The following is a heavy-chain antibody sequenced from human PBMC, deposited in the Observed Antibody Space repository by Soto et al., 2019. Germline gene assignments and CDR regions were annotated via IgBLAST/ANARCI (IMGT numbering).Heavy chain of an antibody. J-gene: IGHJ4*02. V-gene: IGHV3-30-3*01. CDR3: AKGVITAGWTLNY. D-gene: IGHD6-13*01. CDR1: GFTFSIYA. Sequence: PGGSLRLSCAASGFTFSIYALHWVRQAPGKGLEWVAGTSYDGNNEYYADSVKGRFTISRDNSQSTLFLEMGGLRDEDTAVYYCAKGVITAGWTLNYWSQGTLVTVSS. CDR2: TSYDGNNE.